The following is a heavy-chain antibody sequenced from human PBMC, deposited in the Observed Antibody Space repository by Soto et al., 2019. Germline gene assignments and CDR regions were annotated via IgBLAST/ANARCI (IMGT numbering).Heavy chain of an antibody. V-gene: IGHV3-21*01. CDR3: ARAVLGVAGTY. J-gene: IGHJ4*02. D-gene: IGHD6-19*01. CDR2: ISSSNSYI. Sequence: VQLVESGGGLVKPGGSLRLSCAASGFTFSSYSMNWVRQAPGKGLEWVSSISSSNSYIYYADSVKGRFTISRDNAKNSLYLQMNSLRVEDTAVYYCARAVLGVAGTYWGQGTLVTVSS. CDR1: GFTFSSYS.